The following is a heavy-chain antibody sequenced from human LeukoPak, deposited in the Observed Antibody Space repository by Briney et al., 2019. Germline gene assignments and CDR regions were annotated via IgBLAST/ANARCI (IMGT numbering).Heavy chain of an antibody. J-gene: IGHJ5*02. D-gene: IGHD6-19*01. V-gene: IGHV3-23*01. CDR2: IGSSGTNT. CDR3: AREGRAVAGNNYFDP. CDR1: GFTFANYA. Sequence: GGSLRLSCVGSGFTFANYAMTWVRQAPGKGLEWVSDIGSSGTNTYYGDSVKGRFTISRDNSKNTVFLQMDSLRVEDTAIYHCAREGRAVAGNNYFDPWGQGTLVTVSS.